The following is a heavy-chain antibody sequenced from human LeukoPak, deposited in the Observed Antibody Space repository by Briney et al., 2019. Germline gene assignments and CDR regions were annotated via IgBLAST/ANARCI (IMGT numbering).Heavy chain of an antibody. CDR2: IYYSGST. CDR3: ARRIAVGDYFDY. V-gene: IGHV4-39*01. J-gene: IGHJ4*02. Sequence: PSETLSLTCTVSGGSISSSSYYWGWIRQPPGKGLEWIGSIYYSGSTYYNPPLKSRVTISVDMSNNQFSLKLSSVTAADTAVYYCARRIAVGDYFDYWGQGTLVTVSS. CDR1: GGSISSSSYY. D-gene: IGHD6-19*01.